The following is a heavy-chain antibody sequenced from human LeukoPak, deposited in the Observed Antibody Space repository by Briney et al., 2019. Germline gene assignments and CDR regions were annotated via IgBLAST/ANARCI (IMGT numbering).Heavy chain of an antibody. Sequence: GGSLRLSWAAAGFTFSSYSMNWVSQAPGKGLEWVSSISSSSSYIYYADSVKGRFTISRDNAQSSLYLQMNSLRAEDTAVYYCARDLRSYFDYWGQGTLVTVSS. V-gene: IGHV3-21*01. CDR1: GFTFSSYS. CDR2: ISSSSSYI. J-gene: IGHJ4*02. CDR3: ARDLRSYFDY.